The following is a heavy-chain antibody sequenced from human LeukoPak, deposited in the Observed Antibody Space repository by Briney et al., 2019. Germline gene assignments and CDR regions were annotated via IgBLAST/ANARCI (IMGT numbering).Heavy chain of an antibody. CDR3: TTVQQWLAQALGY. V-gene: IGHV3-15*01. CDR2: IKKKSDGGTT. D-gene: IGHD6-19*01. CDR1: GFIFSNTW. J-gene: IGHJ4*02. Sequence: GGSLRLSCAASGFIFSNTWMTWVRQAPGKGLEWVGHIKKKSDGGTTDYAAPVKGRFTISRDDSKDTLYLQLNSLKTEDTAVYYCTTVQQWLAQALGYWGQGTLVTVSP.